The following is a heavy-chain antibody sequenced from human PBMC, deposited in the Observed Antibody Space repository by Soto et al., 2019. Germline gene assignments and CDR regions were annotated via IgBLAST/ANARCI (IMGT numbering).Heavy chain of an antibody. CDR1: GGSISSYY. CDR3: AGLYPYESSGYHLNY. D-gene: IGHD3-22*01. Sequence: SETLSLTCTVSGGSISSYYWSWIRQPPGKGLEWIGYIYYSGSTYYNPSLGSRVTISVDTSKNQFSLKLRSVTAADTAVFYCAGLYPYESSGYHLNYWGQGALVTVSS. CDR2: IYYSGST. V-gene: IGHV4-59*04. J-gene: IGHJ4*02.